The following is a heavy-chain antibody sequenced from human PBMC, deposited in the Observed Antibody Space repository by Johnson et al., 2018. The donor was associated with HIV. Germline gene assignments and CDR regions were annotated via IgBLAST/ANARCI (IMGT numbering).Heavy chain of an antibody. CDR1: GFTFSSYA. D-gene: IGHD4-23*01. J-gene: IGHJ3*02. V-gene: IGHV3-30*04. CDR3: AKAGNGDAFDI. Sequence: QVQLLESGGGVVQPGRSLRLSCAASGFTFSSYAMHWVRQAPGKGLEWVAVISYDGSNKYYADSVKGRFTISRDNSKNTLYLQMNSLRAEDTAVYYCAKAGNGDAFDIWGQGTMVTVSS. CDR2: ISYDGSNK.